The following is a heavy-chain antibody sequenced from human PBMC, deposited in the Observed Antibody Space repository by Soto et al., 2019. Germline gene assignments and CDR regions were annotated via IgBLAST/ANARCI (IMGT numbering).Heavy chain of an antibody. CDR2: IYYSGST. CDR3: ARRWGTYFDF. D-gene: IGHD7-27*01. J-gene: IGHJ4*02. Sequence: QVQLQESGPGLVKPSETLSLTCTVSGGSISSYYWSWIRQPPGKGLEWIGYIYYSGSTDYDPSLKSRVTMSVDTSKNQFSLKLRSVTAADTAVYYCARRWGTYFDFWGQGTLVTVSS. CDR1: GGSISSYY. V-gene: IGHV4-59*01.